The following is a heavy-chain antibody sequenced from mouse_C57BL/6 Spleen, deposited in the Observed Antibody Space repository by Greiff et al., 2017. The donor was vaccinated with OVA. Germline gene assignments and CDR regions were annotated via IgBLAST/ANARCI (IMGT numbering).Heavy chain of an antibody. CDR3: ARGGYDYDEGAAY. CDR2: VYPGSGST. D-gene: IGHD2-4*01. V-gene: IGHV1-55*01. CDR1: GYTFTSYW. J-gene: IGHJ3*01. Sequence: QVQLQQPGAELVKPGASVKMSCKASGYTFTSYWITWEKQRPGQGLEWIGDVYPGSGSTNYNEKFKSKATLTVDTTSSTAYMQLSSLTSEDSAVYYCARGGYDYDEGAAYWGQGTLVTVSA.